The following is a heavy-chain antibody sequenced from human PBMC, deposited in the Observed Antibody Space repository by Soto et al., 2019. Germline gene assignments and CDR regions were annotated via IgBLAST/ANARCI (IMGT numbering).Heavy chain of an antibody. D-gene: IGHD5-18*01. CDR2: FDPEDGET. Sequence: ASVKVSCKVSGYTLTELSMHWVRQAPGKGLEWMGGFDPEDGETIYAQKFQGRVTMTEDTSTDTAYMELSSLRSEDTAVYYCETWIQLWPGNDDFDIWGQGTMVTVSS. CDR3: ETWIQLWPGNDDFDI. CDR1: GYTLTELS. V-gene: IGHV1-24*01. J-gene: IGHJ3*02.